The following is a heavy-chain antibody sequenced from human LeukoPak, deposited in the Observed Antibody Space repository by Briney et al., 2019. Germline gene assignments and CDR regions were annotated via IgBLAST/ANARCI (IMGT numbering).Heavy chain of an antibody. J-gene: IGHJ3*02. V-gene: IGHV4-4*07. CDR1: GGSIRSYY. CDR2: IYTSGST. Sequence: PSETLSLTCTVSGGSIRSYYWSWVRQPAGKGLEWIGRIYTSGSTNYNPSLKSRVTMSVDTSKSQFSLRLSSVTAADTAVYYCARGGDSTRNAFDIWGQGTMVTVSS. D-gene: IGHD3-16*01. CDR3: ARGGDSTRNAFDI.